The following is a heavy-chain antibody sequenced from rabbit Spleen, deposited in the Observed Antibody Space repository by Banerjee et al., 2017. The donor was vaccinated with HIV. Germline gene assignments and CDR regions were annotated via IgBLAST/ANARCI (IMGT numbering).Heavy chain of an antibody. CDR1: GFSFSSSYY. CDR2: INTATANG. D-gene: IGHD1-1*01. J-gene: IGHJ4*01. V-gene: IGHV1S45*01. Sequence: QEQLEESGGDLVKPEGSLTLTCKASGFSFSSSYYMCWVRQAPGKGLQWIGCINTATANGVYATWANGRSTSSSHNAQNTLYLQLSSLTAADTATYFCVRDQAGISGDYGTFYFNLWGQGTLVTVS. CDR3: VRDQAGISGDYGTFYFNL.